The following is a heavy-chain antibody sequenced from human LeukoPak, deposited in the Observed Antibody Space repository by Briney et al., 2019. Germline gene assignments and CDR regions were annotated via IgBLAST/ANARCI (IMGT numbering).Heavy chain of an antibody. CDR1: GGSISSGSYY. V-gene: IGHV4-61*02. J-gene: IGHJ4*02. D-gene: IGHD1-14*01. Sequence: SETLSLTCTVSGGSISSGSYYWSWIRQPAGKGLEWIGRIYTYESPNYDPSLKSRVTISVDTSKNQFSLKLSSVTAADTAVYFCASLNNGLWPYYWGQGTLVTVSS. CDR3: ASLNNGLWPYY. CDR2: IYTYESP.